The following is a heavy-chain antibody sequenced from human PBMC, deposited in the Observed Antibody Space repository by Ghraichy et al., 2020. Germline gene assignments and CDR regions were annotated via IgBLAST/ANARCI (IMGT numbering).Heavy chain of an antibody. D-gene: IGHD7-27*01. V-gene: IGHV4-39*01. Sequence: ETLSLTCTVSGGSMSGADYYWAWVRQPPGKDLEWIGSINYSGNTYYKSSLKSRVTISVDASMNQFSLKLTSVTAADTAVFYCASIFVLTGSNYFDSWGQGILVTVSS. CDR1: GGSMSGADYY. J-gene: IGHJ4*02. CDR2: INYSGNT. CDR3: ASIFVLTGSNYFDS.